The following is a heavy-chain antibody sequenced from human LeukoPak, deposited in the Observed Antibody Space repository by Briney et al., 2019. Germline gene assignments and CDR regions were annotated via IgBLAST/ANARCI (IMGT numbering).Heavy chain of an antibody. CDR1: GFTFSSYW. Sequence: GGSLRLSCAASGFTFSSYWMSWVRQAPGKGLEWVANIKQDGSEKYYVDSVKGRFTISRDNAKNSLYLQMNSLRAEDTAVYYCAREGVVVITTYAFDIWGQGTMVTVSS. D-gene: IGHD3-22*01. V-gene: IGHV3-7*01. CDR3: AREGVVVITTYAFDI. J-gene: IGHJ3*02. CDR2: IKQDGSEK.